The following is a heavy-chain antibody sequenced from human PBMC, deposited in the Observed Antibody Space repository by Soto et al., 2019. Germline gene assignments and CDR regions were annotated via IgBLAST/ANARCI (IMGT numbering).Heavy chain of an antibody. CDR2: ISYDGSNK. J-gene: IGHJ6*02. V-gene: IGHV3-30*18. Sequence: QVQLVESGGGVVQPGRSLRLSCAASGFAFRNYGMHWVRQAPGKGLEWVVVISYDGSNKYYADSAKGRFTISRDNSKNTLNLQMNSLRGEDTAVYYCAKDDYGMDVWGQGTTVTVSS. CDR3: AKDDYGMDV. CDR1: GFAFRNYG.